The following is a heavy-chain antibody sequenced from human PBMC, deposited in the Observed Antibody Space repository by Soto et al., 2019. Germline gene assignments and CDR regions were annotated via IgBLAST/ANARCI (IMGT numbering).Heavy chain of an antibody. Sequence: TLSLTCAVYGGSFSGYYWSWIRQPPGKGLEWIGEINHSGSTNYNPSLKSRVTISVDTSKNQFSLKLSSVTAADTAVYYCARVNSYYDSSGYYYRYWGQGTLVTVS. V-gene: IGHV4-34*01. D-gene: IGHD3-22*01. CDR3: ARVNSYYDSSGYYYRY. CDR2: INHSGST. J-gene: IGHJ4*02. CDR1: GGSFSGYY.